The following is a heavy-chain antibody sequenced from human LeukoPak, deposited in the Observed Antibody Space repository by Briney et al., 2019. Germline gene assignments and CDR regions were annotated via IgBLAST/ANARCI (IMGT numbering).Heavy chain of an antibody. D-gene: IGHD4-17*01. CDR3: AKAQMTTVTWIDY. CDR1: GFTFSSHR. V-gene: IGHV3-7*03. Sequence: GGSLRLSCAASGFTFSSHRMSWVRQAPGKGLEWVANIKKDGSEKYYVDSVKGRFTISRDNAKTSLYLQMNSLRAEDTAVYYCAKAQMTTVTWIDYWGQGTLVTVSS. J-gene: IGHJ4*02. CDR2: IKKDGSEK.